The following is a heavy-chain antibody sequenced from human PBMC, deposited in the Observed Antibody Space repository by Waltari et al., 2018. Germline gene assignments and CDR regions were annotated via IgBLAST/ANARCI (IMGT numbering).Heavy chain of an antibody. Sequence: QVQLQESGPGLVKPSETLSLTCAVSGYSISSGYYWGWIRQPPGKGLEWIGSIYHSGSTDYNPSRKSRVTISVDTSKNQFSLKLSSVTAADTAVYYCARTSQRWLQLGGFDYWGQGTLVTVSS. CDR2: IYHSGST. CDR3: ARTSQRWLQLGGFDY. V-gene: IGHV4-38-2*01. J-gene: IGHJ4*02. D-gene: IGHD5-12*01. CDR1: GYSISSGYY.